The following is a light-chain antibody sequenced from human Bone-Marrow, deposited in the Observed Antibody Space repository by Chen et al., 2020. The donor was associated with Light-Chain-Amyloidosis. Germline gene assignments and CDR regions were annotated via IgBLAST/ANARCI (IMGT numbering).Light chain of an antibody. J-gene: IGLJ3*02. Sequence: FELTQLPSLSVSPGPSARTTCSGDALPKQYGYWYQQKLGQAPVLVMSNDNKRPSGIPERFSVSRSGTTVTLTIGGVQAEDEADYYYQSADGSGFYWVFGGGTKLAVL. CDR1: ALPKQY. CDR2: NDN. CDR3: QSADGSGFYWV. V-gene: IGLV3-25*03.